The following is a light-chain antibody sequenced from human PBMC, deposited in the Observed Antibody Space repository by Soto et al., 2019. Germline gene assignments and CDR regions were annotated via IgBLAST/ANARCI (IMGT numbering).Light chain of an antibody. J-gene: IGLJ1*01. V-gene: IGLV2-11*01. CDR1: SSDVGGYNF. Sequence: QSALTQPRSVSGSPGQSVTISCTGTSSDVGGYNFVSWCQQHPGKAPKLMIYDVSKRPSGVPDRFSGSKSGNTASLTISGLQAEYEADYYCCSYAGSYTWVFGTGTKLTVL. CDR3: CSYAGSYTWV. CDR2: DVS.